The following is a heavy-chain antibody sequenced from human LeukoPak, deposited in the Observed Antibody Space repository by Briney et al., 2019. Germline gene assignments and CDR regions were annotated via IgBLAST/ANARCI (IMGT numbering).Heavy chain of an antibody. CDR3: AKKDVVAATRAPYYFDY. V-gene: IGHV3-23*01. Sequence: GGSLRLSCAASGFTFSSYSMNWVRQAPGKGLEWVSAISGSGGSTYYADSVKGRFTISRDNSKNTLYLQMNSLRAEDTAVYYCAKKDVVAATRAPYYFDYWGQGTLVTVSS. J-gene: IGHJ4*02. D-gene: IGHD2-15*01. CDR2: ISGSGGST. CDR1: GFTFSSYS.